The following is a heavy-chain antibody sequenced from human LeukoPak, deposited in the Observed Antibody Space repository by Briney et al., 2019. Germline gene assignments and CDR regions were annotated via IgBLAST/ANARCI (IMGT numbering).Heavy chain of an antibody. CDR3: ARVNPVTVNCDP. D-gene: IGHD4-17*01. CDR2: IYYSGST. V-gene: IGHV4-59*01. J-gene: IGHJ5*02. Sequence: SETLSLTCTVSGGSISSYYWSWIRQPPGKGLEWIGYIYYSGSTNYNPSLKSRVTISVDTSKNQFSLKLSSVTAADTAVYYCARVNPVTVNCDPWGQGTLVTVSS. CDR1: GGSISSYY.